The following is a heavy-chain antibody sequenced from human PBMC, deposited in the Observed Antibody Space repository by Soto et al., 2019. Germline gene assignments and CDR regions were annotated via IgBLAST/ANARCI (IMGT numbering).Heavy chain of an antibody. CDR3: RGRRLDDYYYGMDV. V-gene: IGHV3-23*01. CDR1: GFTFSSYA. D-gene: IGHD1-1*01. CDR2: ISGSGGST. Sequence: GGSLRLSCAASGFTFSSYAMSWVRQAPGKGLEWVSAISGSGGSTYYADSVKGRFTISRDNSKNTLYLQMNSLRAEDTAVYYCRGRRLDDYYYGMDVWGQGTTVTVSS. J-gene: IGHJ6*02.